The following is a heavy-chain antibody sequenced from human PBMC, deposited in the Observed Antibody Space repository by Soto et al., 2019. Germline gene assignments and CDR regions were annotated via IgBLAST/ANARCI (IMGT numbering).Heavy chain of an antibody. CDR3: AREWIF. D-gene: IGHD3-3*01. J-gene: IGHJ4*02. V-gene: IGHV3-30-3*01. CDR2: ISYDGSNK. CDR1: GFTFSSYA. Sequence: QVQLVESGGGVVQSGRSLRLSCAASGFTFSSYAMHWVRQAPGKGLEWVAVISYDGSNKYYADSVKGRFTISRDNSKNTLYLQMNSLRAEDTAVYYCAREWIFWGQGTLVTVSS.